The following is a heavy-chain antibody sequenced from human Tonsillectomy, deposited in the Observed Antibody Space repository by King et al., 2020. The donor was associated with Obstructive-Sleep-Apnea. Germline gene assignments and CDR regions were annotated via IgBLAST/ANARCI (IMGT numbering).Heavy chain of an antibody. CDR2: ISSSGSTI. D-gene: IGHD1-26*01. Sequence: VQLVESGGGLVKPGGSLRLSCAASGFTFSDYYMSWIRQAPGKGLEWVSYISSSGSTIYYADSVKGRFTISRDNAKNSLYLQMNSLRAEDTAVYYCARDGMYSGSYYLHYYYYYGMDVWGQGTTVTVCS. CDR1: GFTFSDYY. V-gene: IGHV3-11*01. CDR3: ARDGMYSGSYYLHYYYYYGMDV. J-gene: IGHJ6*02.